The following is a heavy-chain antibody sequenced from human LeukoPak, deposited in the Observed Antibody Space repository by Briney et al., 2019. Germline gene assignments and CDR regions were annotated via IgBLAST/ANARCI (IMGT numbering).Heavy chain of an antibody. J-gene: IGHJ5*02. Sequence: PSETLSLTCIVSGGSINSYWSWIRQPAGKGLEWIGRISGSGTITYNPALQSRLTISIDTSKNQFSLKLSSVTAADTAVYYCARAGYYYDSKRKFDPWGQGTLVTVSS. V-gene: IGHV4-4*07. CDR1: GGSINSY. CDR3: ARAGYYYDSKRKFDP. CDR2: ISGSGTI. D-gene: IGHD3-22*01.